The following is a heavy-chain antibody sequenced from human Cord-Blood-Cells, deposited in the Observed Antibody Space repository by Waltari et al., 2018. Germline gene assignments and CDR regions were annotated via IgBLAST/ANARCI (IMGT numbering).Heavy chain of an antibody. V-gene: IGHV3-53*01. CDR2: IYSGGST. Sequence: EVQLVESGGGLIQPGGSLRLSCAASGFPVSSNYMSWVRQAPGKGLEWVSVIYSGGSTYYADSVKGRFTISRDNAKNTLYLQMNSLRAEDTAVYYCARVYNDFWSGYYNYWGQGTLVTVSS. D-gene: IGHD3-3*01. J-gene: IGHJ4*02. CDR3: ARVYNDFWSGYYNY. CDR1: GFPVSSNY.